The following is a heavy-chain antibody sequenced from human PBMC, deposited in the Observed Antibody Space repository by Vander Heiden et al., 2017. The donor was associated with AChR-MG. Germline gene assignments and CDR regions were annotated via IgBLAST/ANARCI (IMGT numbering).Heavy chain of an antibody. V-gene: IGHV3-73*01. J-gene: IGHJ3*02. CDR3: TRLYTTSFAFDI. Sequence: ASGNGRERVGRFKTNANNSATASAAPVKGRFTISRDDSRITAYLQMNSLRAKDAAMYYCTRLYTTSFAFDIWGQGTMVTVSS. D-gene: IGHD1-1*01. CDR2: FKTNANNSAT.